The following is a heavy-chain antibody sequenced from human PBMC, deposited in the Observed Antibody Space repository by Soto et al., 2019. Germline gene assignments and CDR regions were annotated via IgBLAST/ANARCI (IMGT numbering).Heavy chain of an antibody. D-gene: IGHD6-19*01. Sequence: SETLSLTCTVSGGSISSSSYYWGWIRQPPGKGLEWIGSIYYSGSTYYNPPLKSRVTISVDTSKNQFSLKPSSVTAADTAVYYCARLEWLANYWGQGTLVTVSS. CDR3: ARLEWLANY. CDR2: IYYSGST. CDR1: GGSISSSSYY. V-gene: IGHV4-39*01. J-gene: IGHJ4*02.